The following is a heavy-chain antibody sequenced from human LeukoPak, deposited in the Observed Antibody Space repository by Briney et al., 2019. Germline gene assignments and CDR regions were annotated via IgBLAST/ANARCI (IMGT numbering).Heavy chain of an antibody. CDR2: IQYDGSRK. CDR3: AKDWGEYFDYVWGSFPSFDS. D-gene: IGHD3-16*01. V-gene: IGHV3-30*02. CDR1: GFTFSTSD. Sequence: GGSLRLSCATSGFTFSTSDMHWVRQAPGKGPEWVSFIQYDGSRKNYVDSVKGRFTICRDNSKSTLYLQMNSLRAEATAVYYCAKDWGEYFDYVWGSFPSFDSWGQGALVTVSS. J-gene: IGHJ4*02.